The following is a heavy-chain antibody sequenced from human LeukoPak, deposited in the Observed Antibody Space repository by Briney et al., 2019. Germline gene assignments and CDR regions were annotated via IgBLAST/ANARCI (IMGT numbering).Heavy chain of an antibody. CDR3: ARVYMVYYYYYMDV. J-gene: IGHJ6*03. Sequence: SETLSLTCAVYGGSFSGYSWSWIRQPPGKGLEWIGEINHSGSTNYNPSLKSRVTISVDTSKNQFSLKLSSVTAADTAVYYCARVYMVYYYYYMDVWGKGTTVTISS. V-gene: IGHV4-34*01. CDR1: GGSFSGYS. CDR2: INHSGST. D-gene: IGHD3-10*01.